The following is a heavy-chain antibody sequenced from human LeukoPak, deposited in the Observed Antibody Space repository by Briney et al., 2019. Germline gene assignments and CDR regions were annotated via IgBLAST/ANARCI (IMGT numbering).Heavy chain of an antibody. CDR1: GFTFSSYA. CDR2: INSSGGGT. D-gene: IGHD2-15*01. CDR3: ARTGQWSENRT. V-gene: IGHV3-23*01. J-gene: IGHJ5*02. Sequence: GGSLRLSCAASGFTFSSYAMNWVRQAPGKGLEWVSGINSSGGGTYYADSVKGRFTISRDNSKNTLYLQMNSLRAEDTAVYYCARTGQWSENRTWGQGILVTVSS.